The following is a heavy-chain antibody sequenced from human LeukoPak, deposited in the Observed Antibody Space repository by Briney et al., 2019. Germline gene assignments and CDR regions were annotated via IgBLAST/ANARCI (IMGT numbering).Heavy chain of an antibody. CDR3: ARPRSGSQTGFDP. J-gene: IGHJ5*02. V-gene: IGHV1-2*02. D-gene: IGHD1-26*01. Sequence: ASVKVSCKASGYTFTAYYMHWVRQAPGQGLEWMGWMNPNSAGTNYAQKFQGRVSMTRDTSIGTAYMELSRLTSDDTAVYYCARPRSGSQTGFDPWGQGTLVTVSS. CDR2: MNPNSAGT. CDR1: GYTFTAYY.